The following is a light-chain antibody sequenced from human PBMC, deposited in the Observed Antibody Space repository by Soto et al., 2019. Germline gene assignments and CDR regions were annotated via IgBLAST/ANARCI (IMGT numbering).Light chain of an antibody. Sequence: DVVMTQSPLSLPVTLGQPASISCRSTQSLVHNNGNTYLIWFHQRPGQSPRHLIYKVSIRDSGVPDRFSGSGSATDFTLKISRVEADDVGVYYCMQGTHWPRTFGQGTKVEIK. V-gene: IGKV2-30*02. CDR3: MQGTHWPRT. J-gene: IGKJ1*01. CDR2: KVS. CDR1: QSLVHNNGNTY.